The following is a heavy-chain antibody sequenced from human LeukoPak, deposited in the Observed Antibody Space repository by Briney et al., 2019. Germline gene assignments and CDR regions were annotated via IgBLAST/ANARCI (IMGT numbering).Heavy chain of an antibody. D-gene: IGHD2-15*01. CDR2: IWYGGSNK. CDR3: ATASYCSGGSCYLLIDY. CDR1: GFTFSSYG. V-gene: IGHV3-33*01. Sequence: GGSLRLSCAASGFTFSSYGMHWVRQAPGKGLEWVAVIWYGGSNKYYADSVKGRFTISRDNSKNTLYLQVNSLRAEDTAVYYCATASYCSGGSCYLLIDYWGQGTLVTVSS. J-gene: IGHJ4*02.